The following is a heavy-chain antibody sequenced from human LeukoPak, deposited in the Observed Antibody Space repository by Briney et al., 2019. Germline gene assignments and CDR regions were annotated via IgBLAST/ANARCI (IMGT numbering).Heavy chain of an antibody. CDR1: GYTFTSYG. V-gene: IGHV1-18*01. CDR2: ISAYNGNT. D-gene: IGHD6-6*01. CDR3: ATSIVVRSKFDY. Sequence: ASVKVSCKASGYTFTSYGISWVRQAPGQGLERMGWISAYNGNTNYAQKLQGRVTMTTETSTSTAYMELRSLRSDDTAVYYCATSIVVRSKFDYWGQGTLVTVSS. J-gene: IGHJ4*02.